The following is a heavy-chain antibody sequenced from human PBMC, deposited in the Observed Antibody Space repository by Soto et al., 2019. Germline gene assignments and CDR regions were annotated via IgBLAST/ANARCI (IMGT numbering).Heavy chain of an antibody. CDR3: ARETYYDFWSGPYYGMDV. Sequence: QVQLVESGGGVVQPGWSLRLSCAASGFTFSSYAMHWVRQAPGKGLEWVAVISYDGSNKYYADSVKGRFTISRDNSKNTLYLQMNSLRAEDTAVYYCARETYYDFWSGPYYGMDVWGQGTTVTVSS. V-gene: IGHV3-30-3*01. CDR2: ISYDGSNK. J-gene: IGHJ6*02. D-gene: IGHD3-3*01. CDR1: GFTFSSYA.